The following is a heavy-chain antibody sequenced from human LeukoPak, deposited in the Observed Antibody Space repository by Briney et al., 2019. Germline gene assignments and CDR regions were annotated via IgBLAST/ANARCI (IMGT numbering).Heavy chain of an antibody. CDR1: GYTFTIYG. Sequence: ASVKLTCKAYGYTFTIYGISWLRQAPGQGLEWMGWISPYRGDTEYAQKIQGRVSMTTDTSTSRAYMELRSLRSDDKAVYYCARRVLIVGRRYCIGVWGQGTTVTVSS. V-gene: IGHV1-18*01. D-gene: IGHD3-22*01. CDR2: ISPYRGDT. J-gene: IGHJ6*02. CDR3: ARRVLIVGRRYCIGV.